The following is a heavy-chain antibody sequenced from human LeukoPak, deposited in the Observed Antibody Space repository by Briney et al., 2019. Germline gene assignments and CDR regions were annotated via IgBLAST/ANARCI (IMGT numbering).Heavy chain of an antibody. CDR2: IYHSGST. D-gene: IGHD3-10*01. CDR3: ARDSGSSFTGGGYFQH. CDR1: GYSISSGYY. J-gene: IGHJ1*01. V-gene: IGHV4-38-2*02. Sequence: SETLSLTCTVSGYSISSGYYWGWIRQPPGKGLEWIGSIYHSGSTYYNPSLKSRVTISVDTSKNQFSLKLSSVTAADTAVYYCARDSGSSFTGGGYFQHWGQGTLVTVSS.